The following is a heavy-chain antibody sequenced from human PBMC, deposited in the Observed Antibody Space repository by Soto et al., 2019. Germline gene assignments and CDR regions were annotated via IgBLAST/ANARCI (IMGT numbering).Heavy chain of an antibody. D-gene: IGHD3-22*01. CDR2: ISYDGSNK. Sequence: GGSLRLSCAASGFTFSSYGMHWVRQAPGKGLEWVAVISYDGSNKYYADSVKGRFTISRDNSKNTLYLQMNSLRAEDTAVYYCAKDGFSGYYYDSSGIDYWGQGTLVTVSS. CDR3: AKDGFSGYYYDSSGIDY. V-gene: IGHV3-30*18. J-gene: IGHJ4*02. CDR1: GFTFSSYG.